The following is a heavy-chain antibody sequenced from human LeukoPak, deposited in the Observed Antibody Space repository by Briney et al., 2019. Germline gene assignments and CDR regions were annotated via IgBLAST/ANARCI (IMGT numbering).Heavy chain of an antibody. CDR1: GFTFSTYG. D-gene: IGHD6-13*01. CDR3: AKDRYSGLNTIDY. Sequence: GGSLRLSCAASGFTFSTYGMHWVRQAPGKGLEWVAVISYDGSYKFYADSVKGRFTTSRDNSKSTLYLQMNSLRAEDTAVYYCAKDRYSGLNTIDYWGQGTLVTVSS. J-gene: IGHJ4*02. V-gene: IGHV3-30*18. CDR2: ISYDGSYK.